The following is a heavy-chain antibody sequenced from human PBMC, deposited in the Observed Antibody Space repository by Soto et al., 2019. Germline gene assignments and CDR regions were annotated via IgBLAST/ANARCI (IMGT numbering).Heavy chain of an antibody. CDR3: AGGRYGDY. J-gene: IGHJ4*02. D-gene: IGHD1-1*01. CDR2: ISAHNGNT. V-gene: IGHV1-18*01. Sequence: QVHLVQSGAEVKKPGASVKVSCKGSGYIFTTYGITWVRQAPGQGLEWMGWISAHNGNTNYAQKLQGRVTVTRDTSTSTAYMELRNLRSHDTAVYYCAGGRYGDYWGKGALVTVSS. CDR1: GYIFTTYG.